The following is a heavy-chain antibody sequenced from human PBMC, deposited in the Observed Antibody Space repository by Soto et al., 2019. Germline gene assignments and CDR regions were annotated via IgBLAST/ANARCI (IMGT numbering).Heavy chain of an antibody. Sequence: SETLSLTCAVYGGSFSGHYWSWIRQPPGKGLEWIGEINHSGSTNYNPSLKSRVTISVDKSKNQFSLKLSSVTAADTAVYYCARDYSSSGPYYYYGMDVWGQGTTVTVSS. J-gene: IGHJ6*02. CDR3: ARDYSSSGPYYYYGMDV. CDR2: INHSGST. V-gene: IGHV4-34*01. D-gene: IGHD6-13*01. CDR1: GGSFSGHY.